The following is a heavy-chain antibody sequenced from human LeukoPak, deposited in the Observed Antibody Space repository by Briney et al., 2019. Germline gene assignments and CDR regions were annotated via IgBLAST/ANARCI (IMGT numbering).Heavy chain of an antibody. Sequence: GGSLRLSCAASGFTFSSYAMSWVRQAPGKGLEWVSAISGSGDNTYYADSVKGRFTISRDNSKNTLYLQMNSLRAEDTAVYYCEKGLLFTIIVVVNADAFDIWGQGTMVTVSS. CDR3: EKGLLFTIIVVVNADAFDI. J-gene: IGHJ3*02. D-gene: IGHD3-22*01. V-gene: IGHV3-23*01. CDR1: GFTFSSYA. CDR2: ISGSGDNT.